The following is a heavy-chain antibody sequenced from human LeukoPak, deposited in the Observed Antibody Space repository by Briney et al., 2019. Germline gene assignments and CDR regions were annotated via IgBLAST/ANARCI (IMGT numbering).Heavy chain of an antibody. CDR1: GFTLSSYW. V-gene: IGHV3-74*01. J-gene: IGHJ4*02. CDR2: INSDGTST. Sequence: GGSLRLSCAASGFTLSSYWMHWVRQAPGKGVVWVSRINSDGTSTSYADSVKGRFTISKDNAKNTLYLQMNSLRAEDTAVYYCARGNRGYGNFDYWGQGTLVTVYS. CDR3: ARGNRGYGNFDY. D-gene: IGHD3-22*01.